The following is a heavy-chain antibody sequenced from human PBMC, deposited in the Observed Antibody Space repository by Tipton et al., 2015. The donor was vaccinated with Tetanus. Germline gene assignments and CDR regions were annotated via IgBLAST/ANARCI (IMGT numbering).Heavy chain of an antibody. V-gene: IGHV4-59*07. CDR2: IFHSGST. Sequence: TLSLTCTVSGGSISSYYWSWIRQPPGKGLEWIGYIFHSGSTNYSPSLKSRVAISMDTSKNQISLKLSSVTAADTAVYYCARRSYCSSSRCFDAFDLWGQGTMVTVSS. CDR3: ARRSYCSSSRCFDAFDL. J-gene: IGHJ3*01. CDR1: GGSISSYY. D-gene: IGHD2-2*01.